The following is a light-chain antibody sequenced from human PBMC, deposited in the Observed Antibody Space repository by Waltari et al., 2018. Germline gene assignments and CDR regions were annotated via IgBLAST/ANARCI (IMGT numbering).Light chain of an antibody. CDR3: QQADSFPWT. V-gene: IGKV1-12*01. CDR2: GAS. CDR1: QGISSS. Sequence: DIQMTQSPSWVSASVGDRVTLTGRASQGISSSLAWYQQEPGPAPKLLIYGASRLQSEVPLRFRGRGSGTDFTLTIASLQPEDFATYYCQQADSFPWTFGQGTKVDIK. J-gene: IGKJ1*01.